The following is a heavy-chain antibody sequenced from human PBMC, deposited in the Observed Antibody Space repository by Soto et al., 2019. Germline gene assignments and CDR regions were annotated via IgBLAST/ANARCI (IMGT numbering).Heavy chain of an antibody. CDR3: ARAGYSYGTGYYFDY. CDR2: IYYSGST. D-gene: IGHD5-18*01. V-gene: IGHV4-30-4*02. Sequence: PSETLSLTCTVSGGSISSGDYCCNWIRQPPGKGLEWIGCIYYSGSTYYNPSLKSRLTMSLHTSKNQFSLNLSSVTAADTAVYYCARAGYSYGTGYYFDYWGQGTLVT. CDR1: GGSISSGDYC. J-gene: IGHJ4*02.